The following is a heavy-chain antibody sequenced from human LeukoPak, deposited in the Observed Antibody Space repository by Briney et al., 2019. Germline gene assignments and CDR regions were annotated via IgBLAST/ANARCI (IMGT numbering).Heavy chain of an antibody. V-gene: IGHV4-38-2*02. D-gene: IGHD3-3*01. CDR3: ARGIYGDYDFWSGYSGYDAFDI. CDR1: GYSISSGYY. CDR2: IYHSGST. J-gene: IGHJ3*02. Sequence: PSETLSLTCTVSGYSISSGYYWGWIRQPPGKGLEWIGSIYHSGSTYYNPSPKSRVTISVDTSKNQFSLKLSSVTAADTAVYYCARGIYGDYDFWSGYSGYDAFDIWGQGTMVTVSS.